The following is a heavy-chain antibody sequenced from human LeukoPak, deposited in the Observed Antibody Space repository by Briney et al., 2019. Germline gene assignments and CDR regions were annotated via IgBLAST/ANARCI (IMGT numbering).Heavy chain of an antibody. CDR1: GFTVSGIY. CDR2: ISSGGSTI. D-gene: IGHD6-19*01. J-gene: IGHJ4*02. CDR3: ARDSSGWKYYFDY. Sequence: TGGSLRLSCAASGFTVSGIYMNWVRQAPGKGLEWVSYISSGGSTIYYADSVKGRFTISRDNAKNSLYLQMTSLRDEDTAVYYCARDSSGWKYYFDYWGQGTLVTVSS. V-gene: IGHV3-48*02.